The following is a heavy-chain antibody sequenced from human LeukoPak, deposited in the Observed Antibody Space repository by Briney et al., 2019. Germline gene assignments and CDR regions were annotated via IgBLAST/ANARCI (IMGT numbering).Heavy chain of an antibody. Sequence: GASVKVSCKASGYTFTSYAMHWVRQAPGQRLEWMGWINAGNGNTKYSQKFRGRVTITRDTSASTAYMEPSSLRSEDTAVYYCARARCGDCYKFDYWGQGTLVTVSS. J-gene: IGHJ4*02. D-gene: IGHD2-21*02. CDR1: GYTFTSYA. CDR2: INAGNGNT. V-gene: IGHV1-3*01. CDR3: ARARCGDCYKFDY.